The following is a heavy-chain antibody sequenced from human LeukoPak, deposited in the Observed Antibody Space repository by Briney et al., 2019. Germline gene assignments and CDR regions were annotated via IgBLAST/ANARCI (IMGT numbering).Heavy chain of an antibody. CDR3: AKDIGGQTDAFDI. CDR1: GFTFDDYA. J-gene: IGHJ3*02. Sequence: DRSLRLSCAASGFTFDDYAMHWVRQAPGKGLEWVSGISWNSGSIGYADSVKGRFTISRDNAKNSLYLQMNSLRAEDTALYYCAKDIGGQTDAFDIWGQGTMVTVSS. D-gene: IGHD4-23*01. CDR2: ISWNSGSI. V-gene: IGHV3-9*01.